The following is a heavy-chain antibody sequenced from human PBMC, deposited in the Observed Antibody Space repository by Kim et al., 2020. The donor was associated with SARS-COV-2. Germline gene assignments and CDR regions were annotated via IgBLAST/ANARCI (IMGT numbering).Heavy chain of an antibody. CDR3: AREPSIYGDYAGGP. V-gene: IGHV3-48*03. D-gene: IGHD4-17*01. J-gene: IGHJ5*02. Sequence: ADSVKGRFTISRDNAKNSLYLQMNSLRAEDTAVYYCAREPSIYGDYAGGPWGQGTLVTVSS.